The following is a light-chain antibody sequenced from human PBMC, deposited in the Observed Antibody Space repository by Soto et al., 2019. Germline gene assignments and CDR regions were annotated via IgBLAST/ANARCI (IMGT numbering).Light chain of an antibody. CDR1: QGISRW. CDR2: TTS. CDR3: QQANSLPFP. J-gene: IGKJ3*01. V-gene: IGKV1-12*01. Sequence: DIQMTQSPSSVSASVGDRVTITCRASQGISRWLAWYQQNPGKAPKLLIYTTSSLQSGVPSRFSDRGSWTDFTLTIKNLKPQDFATYFCQQANSLPFPFGPGTEVAMK.